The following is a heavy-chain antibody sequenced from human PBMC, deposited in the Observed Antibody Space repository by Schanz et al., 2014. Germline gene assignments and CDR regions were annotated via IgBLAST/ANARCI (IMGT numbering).Heavy chain of an antibody. J-gene: IGHJ4*01. Sequence: GQLAESGGGLVQPGGSLRLSCAASGFAFSVYGMHWVRQAPGKGPEWVAVIWSDGSTKYYADSVKGRFTISRDNSRNSLYLQMNSLRAEDTAVYYCAREQIMAAAGLVDYWGHGTLVTVSS. CDR2: IWSDGSTK. V-gene: IGHV3-33*01. CDR1: GFAFSVYG. CDR3: AREQIMAAAGLVDY. D-gene: IGHD6-13*01.